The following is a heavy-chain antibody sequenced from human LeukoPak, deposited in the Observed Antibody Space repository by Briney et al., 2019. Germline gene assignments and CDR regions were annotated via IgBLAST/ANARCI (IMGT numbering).Heavy chain of an antibody. CDR3: ARGYYYYYYMDV. Sequence: WGSLRLSCAASGCTFSSYGMHWIRQAPGKGLEWGAVIWYDGSNKYYADPVKGRFTISRDNSKNTLYLQMNSLRAEDTAVYYCARGYYYYYYMDVWGKGTTVTVSS. J-gene: IGHJ6*03. CDR1: GCTFSSYG. V-gene: IGHV3-33*01. CDR2: IWYDGSNK.